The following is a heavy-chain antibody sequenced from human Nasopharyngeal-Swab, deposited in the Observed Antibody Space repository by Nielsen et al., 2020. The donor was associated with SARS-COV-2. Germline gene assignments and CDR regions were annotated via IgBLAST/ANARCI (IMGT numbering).Heavy chain of an antibody. Sequence: GGSLRLTGAAWGFTFSSYWMSWVRQAPGKGLEWVAHIKQGGTQQYYVDSVKGRFTISRDNAKNSLYLQMNSLRADDTAVYYCTRYCSTTSCPRGFDYWGQGTLVTVSS. D-gene: IGHD2-2*01. CDR2: IKQGGTQQ. J-gene: IGHJ4*02. CDR1: GFTFSSYW. V-gene: IGHV3-7*01. CDR3: TRYCSTTSCPRGFDY.